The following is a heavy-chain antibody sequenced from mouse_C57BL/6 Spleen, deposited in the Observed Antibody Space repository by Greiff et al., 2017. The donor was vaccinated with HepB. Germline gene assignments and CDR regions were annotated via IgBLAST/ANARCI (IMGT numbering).Heavy chain of an antibody. CDR3: ARRGIYDGLYAMDY. CDR1: GFTFSDYY. D-gene: IGHD2-3*01. J-gene: IGHJ4*01. V-gene: IGHV5-12*01. CDR2: ISNGGGST. Sequence: EVQLVESGGGLVQPGGSLKLSCAASGFTFSDYYMYWVRQTPEKRLEWVAYISNGGGSTYYPDTVKGRFTISRDNAKNTLYLQMSRLKSEDTAMYYCARRGIYDGLYAMDYWGQGTSVTVSS.